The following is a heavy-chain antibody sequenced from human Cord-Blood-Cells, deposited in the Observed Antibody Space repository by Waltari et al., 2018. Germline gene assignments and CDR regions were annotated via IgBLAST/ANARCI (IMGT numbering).Heavy chain of an antibody. D-gene: IGHD4-4*01. CDR3: ARGHLTTVTIGANWFDP. CDR2: IYTSGST. J-gene: IGHJ5*02. CDR1: GGSISSYY. V-gene: IGHV4-4*07. Sequence: QVQLQESGPGLVKPSETLSLTCTVSGGSISSYYWRWIRQPAGKGLEWIGRIYTSGSTNYNPALKSRVTMSVDTSKNQFSLKLSSVTAADTAVYYCARGHLTTVTIGANWFDPWGQGTLVTVSS.